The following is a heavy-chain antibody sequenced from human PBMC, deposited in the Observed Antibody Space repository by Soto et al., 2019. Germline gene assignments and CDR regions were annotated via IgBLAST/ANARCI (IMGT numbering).Heavy chain of an antibody. CDR2: ISWNSGSR. J-gene: IGHJ5*01. CDR3: AIAEIAAAGTFAS. V-gene: IGHV3-9*01. D-gene: IGHD6-13*01. CDR1: GFNFDDYA. Sequence: EVQLVESGGGLVQPGRSLRLSCAASGFNFDDYAMHWVRQAPVKGLEWVSGISWNSGSRGYADSVKGRFTISRDNAKNFLYLQMNVLRAEDTALYYCAIAEIAAAGTFASWGQGTLVTVSS.